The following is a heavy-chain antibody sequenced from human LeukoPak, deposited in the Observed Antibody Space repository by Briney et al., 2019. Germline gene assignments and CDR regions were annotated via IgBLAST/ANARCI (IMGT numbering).Heavy chain of an antibody. Sequence: GGSLRLSCAASGFMFTNCVMNWVRRAPGKGLEWVSGISRTGTDTYYGDSVKGRFTISRDNSKNTLYLQMTSLRAEDTAVYYCAKGDFDFWTGYPDCYYNGLKVWGQGTTVTVSS. J-gene: IGHJ6*02. D-gene: IGHD3/OR15-3a*01. CDR1: GFMFTNCV. V-gene: IGHV3-23*01. CDR2: ISRTGTDT. CDR3: AKGDFDFWTGYPDCYYNGLKV.